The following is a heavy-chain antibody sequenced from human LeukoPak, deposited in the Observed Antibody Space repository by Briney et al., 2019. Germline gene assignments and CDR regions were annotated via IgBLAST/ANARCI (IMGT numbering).Heavy chain of an antibody. CDR1: GYSISSGYY. CDR2: SGST. V-gene: IGHV4-38-2*02. J-gene: IGHJ4*02. Sequence: SETLSLTCTVSGYSISSGYYWGWIRQPPGKGLEWIGSGSTYYNPSLKSRVTISVDKSKNQFSLKMSSVTAADTAVYYCARKYSGSDLGAYWGQGTLVTVSS. CDR3: ARKYSGSDLGAY. D-gene: IGHD5-12*01.